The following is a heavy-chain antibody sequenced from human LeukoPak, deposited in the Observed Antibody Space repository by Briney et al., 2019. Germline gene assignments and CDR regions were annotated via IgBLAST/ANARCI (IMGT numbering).Heavy chain of an antibody. CDR1: GFTFSKYG. D-gene: IGHD3-10*01. CDR2: ISYDGSNK. Sequence: PGGSLRLSCAASGFTFSKYGMHWVRQAPGKGLEWVAIISYDGSNKYYTDSVKGRFTISRDNTKNTLFLQMNSLRAEDTAVYYCAKASSYGSGSYFVYWGQGTLVTVSS. V-gene: IGHV3-30*18. J-gene: IGHJ4*02. CDR3: AKASSYGSGSYFVY.